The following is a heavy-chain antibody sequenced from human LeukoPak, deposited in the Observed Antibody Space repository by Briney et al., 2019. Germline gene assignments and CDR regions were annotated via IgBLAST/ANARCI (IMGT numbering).Heavy chain of an antibody. D-gene: IGHD6-13*01. V-gene: IGHV3-48*03. Sequence: PRGSLRLSCAASGFTFSSYEMNWVRQAPGKGLEWVSYMSSRGSIIFYADSVKGRFTISRDNAKNSLYLQMDSLRVEDTAVYYCARGAAGGMYSWFDPWGQGTLVTDSS. CDR2: MSSRGSII. CDR1: GFTFSSYE. CDR3: ARGAAGGMYSWFDP. J-gene: IGHJ5*02.